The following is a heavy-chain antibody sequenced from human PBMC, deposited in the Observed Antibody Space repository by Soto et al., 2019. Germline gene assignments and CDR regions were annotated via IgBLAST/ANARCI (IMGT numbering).Heavy chain of an antibody. CDR3: ARNGTLTGYSYGMDV. D-gene: IGHD1-1*01. J-gene: IGHJ6*02. Sequence: GASVKVSCKASGGTFSDSTINWVRQAPGQRLEWMGGIIPIFDTANYAEKFQGRVTITADESTSTSFMEVSSLRSEDTAVYYCARNGTLTGYSYGMDVWGQGTMVTFS. V-gene: IGHV1-69*13. CDR1: GGTFSDST. CDR2: IIPIFDTA.